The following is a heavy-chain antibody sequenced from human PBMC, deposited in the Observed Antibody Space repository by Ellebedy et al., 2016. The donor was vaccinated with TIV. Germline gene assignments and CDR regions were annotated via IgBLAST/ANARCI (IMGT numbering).Heavy chain of an antibody. CDR2: INGNGDIT. J-gene: IGHJ4*02. Sequence: GGSLRLSCEASGFIFSNFAMTWVRQAPGKGLDWVSGINGNGDITHYADSVKGRFTISRDNSKNTLYLQMNSLRAEDTAVYYCARALASANYYDFWGQGTLVTVSS. V-gene: IGHV3-23*01. D-gene: IGHD6-19*01. CDR3: ARALASANYYDF. CDR1: GFIFSNFA.